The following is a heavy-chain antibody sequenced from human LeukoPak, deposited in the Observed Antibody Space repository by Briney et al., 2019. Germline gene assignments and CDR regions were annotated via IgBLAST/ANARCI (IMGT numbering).Heavy chain of an antibody. J-gene: IGHJ4*02. CDR1: GFTFSSYA. CDR2: ISGSGGST. V-gene: IGHV3-23*01. Sequence: GSLRLSCAASGFTFSSYAMSWVRQAPGKGLEWVSAISGSGGSTYYADSVKGRFTISRDNSKNTLYLQMNSLRAEDTAVYYCASGSYYDSSGYDYFDYWGQGTLVTVSS. D-gene: IGHD3-22*01. CDR3: ASGSYYDSSGYDYFDY.